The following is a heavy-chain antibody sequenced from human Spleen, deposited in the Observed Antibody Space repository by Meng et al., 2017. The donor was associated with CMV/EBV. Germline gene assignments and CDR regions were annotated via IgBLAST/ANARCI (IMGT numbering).Heavy chain of an antibody. Sequence: GESLKISCVGSDFIFSSYGMNWVRQAPGKGLEWLAIISHDGSNEFYADSVKGRFTISRDNSKNTLYLQVTSLRAEDTAVYYCARATAPRPAFYYYYGMDVWGQGTTVTVSS. V-gene: IGHV3-30*19. CDR3: ARATAPRPAFYYYYGMDV. CDR2: ISHDGSNE. D-gene: IGHD6-6*01. CDR1: DFIFSSYG. J-gene: IGHJ6*02.